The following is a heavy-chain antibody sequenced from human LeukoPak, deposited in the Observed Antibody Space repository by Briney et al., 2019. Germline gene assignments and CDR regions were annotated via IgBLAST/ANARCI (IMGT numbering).Heavy chain of an antibody. CDR3: ARVRAYYDILTGRNNYYFDY. CDR2: IIPIFGTA. D-gene: IGHD3-9*01. J-gene: IGHJ4*02. CDR1: GGTFSSYA. V-gene: IGHV1-69*05. Sequence: ASEKVSCKASGGTFSSYAISWVRQAPVQGLEWMGGIIPIFGTANYAQKFQGRVTITTDESTSTAYMELSSLRSEDTAVYYCARVRAYYDILTGRNNYYFDYWGQGTLVTVSS.